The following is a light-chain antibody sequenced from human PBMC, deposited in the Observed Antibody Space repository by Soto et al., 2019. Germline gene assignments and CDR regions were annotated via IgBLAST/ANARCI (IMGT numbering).Light chain of an antibody. V-gene: IGKV3-11*01. CDR3: QQRSNWPPWT. Sequence: VLTQSPATLSLSPGERATLSCRASQSISSNVAWYQQKPGQAPRLLIYDASNGPTGIPARFSGSGSGTDFTLTISSLEPEDFAVYYCQQRSNWPPWTFGQGTKVDVK. J-gene: IGKJ1*01. CDR1: QSISSN. CDR2: DAS.